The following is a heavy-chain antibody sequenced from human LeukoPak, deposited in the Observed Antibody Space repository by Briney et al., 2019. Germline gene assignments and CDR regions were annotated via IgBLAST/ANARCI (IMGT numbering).Heavy chain of an antibody. D-gene: IGHD3-3*01. Sequence: GASVKVSCKASGYTFTSYDITWVRQAPGQGLEWMGWISVYNGDTNYAQKLQGRVTMTTDTSTSTAYMELRSLRSDDTAVYYCARGSGLRSNDGWFDPWGQGTLVTVSS. J-gene: IGHJ5*02. CDR2: ISVYNGDT. V-gene: IGHV1-18*01. CDR1: GYTFTSYD. CDR3: ARGSGLRSNDGWFDP.